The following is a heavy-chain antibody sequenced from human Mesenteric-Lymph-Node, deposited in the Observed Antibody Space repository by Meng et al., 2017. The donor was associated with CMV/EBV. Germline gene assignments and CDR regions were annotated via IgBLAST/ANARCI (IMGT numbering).Heavy chain of an antibody. Sequence: GESLKISCEASGFTFTSYAMTWVRQAPGKGLEWVSSLSWTAERTHYADSVKGRFSVSRDNSKNTLYLQMNSLRAEDTAVYYCAKEQADGGAFDYWGQGTLVTVSS. J-gene: IGHJ4*02. V-gene: IGHV3-23*01. CDR3: AKEQADGGAFDY. CDR1: GFTFTSYA. CDR2: LSWTAERT. D-gene: IGHD2-15*01.